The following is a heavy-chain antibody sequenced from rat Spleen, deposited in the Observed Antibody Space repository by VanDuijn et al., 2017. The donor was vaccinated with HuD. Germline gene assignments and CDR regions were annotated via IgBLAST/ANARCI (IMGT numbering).Heavy chain of an antibody. J-gene: IGHJ3*01. V-gene: IGHV5S13*01. CDR2: ITNASGRT. D-gene: IGHD1-9*01. CDR3: TTGDYGYTRLFAY. Sequence: EVQLVESGGGLVQPGRSMKLSCAASGFTFSNYGMAWIRQAPGKGLEWVASITNASGRTYYPDSVKGRFTISRDTAQNTLYLQMDSLRSEDTATYYCTTGDYGYTRLFAYWGQGTLVTVSS. CDR1: GFTFSNYG.